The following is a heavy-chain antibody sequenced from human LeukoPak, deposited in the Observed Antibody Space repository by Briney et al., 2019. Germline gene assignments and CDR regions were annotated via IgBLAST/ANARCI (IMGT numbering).Heavy chain of an antibody. CDR2: ISGDGAST. CDR3: AKDSYVSGRPLHTFDV. D-gene: IGHD3-10*01. J-gene: IGHJ3*01. Sequence: GGSLRLSCAASGFTFAIHAMTWVRQAPGKGLEWVSGISGDGASTHYAESVKSQFTISRDNSQNTLFLQMNSLSVEDTAIYYCAKDSYVSGRPLHTFDVWGQGTMVTVSS. CDR1: GFTFAIHA. V-gene: IGHV3-23*01.